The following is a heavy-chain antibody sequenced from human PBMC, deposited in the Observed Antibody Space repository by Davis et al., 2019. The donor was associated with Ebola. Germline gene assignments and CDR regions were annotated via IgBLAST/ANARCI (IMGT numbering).Heavy chain of an antibody. V-gene: IGHV1-46*01. D-gene: IGHD2-15*01. Sequence: ASVKVSCKASGYTFTDYVINWLRQAPGQGLEWMGMINPNDGRTIYAQKFQGRVTVTRDTSTRTAYMELSGLRSEDTAVYYCAHLGPQRYCSGGGCHGYLDYWGQGTLVIVSS. CDR2: INPNDGRT. J-gene: IGHJ4*02. CDR1: GYTFTDYV. CDR3: AHLGPQRYCSGGGCHGYLDY.